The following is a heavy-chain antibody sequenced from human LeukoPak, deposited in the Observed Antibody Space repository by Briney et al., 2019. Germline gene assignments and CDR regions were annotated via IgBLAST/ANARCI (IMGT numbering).Heavy chain of an antibody. CDR1: GYTFTSYG. D-gene: IGHD6-13*01. V-gene: IGHV1-18*01. CDR3: ARDEYASSWYYFDS. J-gene: IGHJ4*02. Sequence: GASVKVSCKASGYTFTSYGISWVRQAPGQGLEWTGWISAYNGNTNYAQKLQGRVTMTTDTSTSTAYMELRSLRSDDTAVYYCARDEYASSWYYFDSWGQGTPVTVSS. CDR2: ISAYNGNT.